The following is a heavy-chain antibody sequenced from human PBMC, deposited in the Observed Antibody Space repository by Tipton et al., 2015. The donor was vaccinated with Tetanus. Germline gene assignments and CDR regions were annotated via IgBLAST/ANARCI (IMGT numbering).Heavy chain of an antibody. V-gene: IGHV4-31*03. Sequence: TLSLTCTVSGGPISSGGYYWSWIRQHPGKGLEWIGYIYYSGSTYYNPSLKSRVTISVDTSKNQFSLKLSSVTAADTAVYYCARDQDDSLPSVRLANLYGMDVWGQGTTVTVSS. D-gene: IGHD3-3*01. J-gene: IGHJ6*02. CDR2: IYYSGST. CDR3: ARDQDDSLPSVRLANLYGMDV. CDR1: GGPISSGGYY.